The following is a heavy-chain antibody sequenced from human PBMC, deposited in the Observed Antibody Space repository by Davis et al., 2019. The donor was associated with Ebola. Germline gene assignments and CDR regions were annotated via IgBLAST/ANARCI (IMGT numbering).Heavy chain of an antibody. Sequence: GGSLRLSCAASGFIFNSYWMTWVRQAPGKGLEWVSYISSSSSTIYYADSVKGRFTISRDNAKNSLYLQMNSLRDEDTAVYYCAKPEGYYYYGMDVWGQGTTVTVSS. CDR1: GFIFNSYW. V-gene: IGHV3-48*02. CDR3: AKPEGYYYYGMDV. J-gene: IGHJ6*02. CDR2: ISSSSSTI.